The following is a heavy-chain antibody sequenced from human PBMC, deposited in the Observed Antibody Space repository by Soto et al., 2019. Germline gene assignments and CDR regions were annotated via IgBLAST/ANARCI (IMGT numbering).Heavy chain of an antibody. Sequence: EVQLVESGGGLVQPGGSLRLSCTASGFTFSDSWMTWVRQAQWKRLEWVARIKPDESEKKYADSVKGRFSISRDNAKNSMYLQMDSLRGEDTAVYYCVRGGSNYASWGQGTLVTVSS. CDR1: GFTFSDSW. CDR2: IKPDESEK. V-gene: IGHV3-7*01. D-gene: IGHD4-4*01. CDR3: VRGGSNYAS. J-gene: IGHJ5*02.